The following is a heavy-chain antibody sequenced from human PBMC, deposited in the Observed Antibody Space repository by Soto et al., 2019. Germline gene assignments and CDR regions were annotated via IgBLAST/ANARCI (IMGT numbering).Heavy chain of an antibody. Sequence: QITLKESGPTLVKPTQTLTLTCTFSGFSLSTSGVGVGWIRQPPGKALEWLALIYWDDDKRYSPSLKSRLTXXKDTSKNPVVLIMTNMDPVDTAPYYCAHRREYFDLWGRGTLVTVS. CDR3: AHRREYFDL. V-gene: IGHV2-5*02. CDR1: GFSLSTSGVG. J-gene: IGHJ2*01. CDR2: IYWDDDK.